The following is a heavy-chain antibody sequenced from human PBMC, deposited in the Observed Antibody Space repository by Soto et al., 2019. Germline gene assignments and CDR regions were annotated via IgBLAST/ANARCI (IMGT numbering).Heavy chain of an antibody. D-gene: IGHD1-26*01. Sequence: ASETLSLTCSVSGGSFRDHYWTWIRQPPGKGLEWIGYIYYSGSTNYNPSLKSRVSISVDTSKNQFSLKLSSVTAADTAVYYCARRYGGNFGYWGQGTLVTVSS. CDR2: IYYSGST. J-gene: IGHJ4*02. CDR3: ARRYGGNFGY. CDR1: GGSFRDHY. V-gene: IGHV4-59*11.